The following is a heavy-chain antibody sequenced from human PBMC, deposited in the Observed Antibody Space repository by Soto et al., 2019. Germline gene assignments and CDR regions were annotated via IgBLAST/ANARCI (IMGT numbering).Heavy chain of an antibody. J-gene: IGHJ4*02. CDR1: GFTFTRAW. D-gene: IGHD3-22*01. CDR2: ISSSGSTI. V-gene: IGHV3-48*03. CDR3: ARDRPYYDSSGYYPGSWY. Sequence: GGSLRLSCATSGFTFTRAWMSWVRQAPGKGLEWVSYISSSGSTIYYADSVKGRFTISRDNAKNSLYLQMNSLRAEDTAVYYCARDRPYYDSSGYYPGSWYWGQGTLVTVSS.